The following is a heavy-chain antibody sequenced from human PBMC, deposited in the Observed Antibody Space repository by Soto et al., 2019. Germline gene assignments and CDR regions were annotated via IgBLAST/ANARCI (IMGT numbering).Heavy chain of an antibody. Sequence: QVQLVQSGAEVKKPGASVKVSCKTSGFTFTKYAMHWVRQAPGQRLEWMGWINAGNGNTKYSQKFQGRVTITRDTSASTAYMELSSLRSEDTAVYYCANDYADNSGHVVFYYWGQGTLVTVSS. V-gene: IGHV1-3*01. CDR1: GFTFTKYA. CDR2: INAGNGNT. J-gene: IGHJ4*02. D-gene: IGHD3-22*01. CDR3: ANDYADNSGHVVFYY.